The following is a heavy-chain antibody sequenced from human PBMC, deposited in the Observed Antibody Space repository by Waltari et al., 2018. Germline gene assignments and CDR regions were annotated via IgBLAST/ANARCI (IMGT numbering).Heavy chain of an antibody. Sequence: QVQLQESGPGLVKPSETLFLTCTVSFGSISTYYWSCIRQPAGKGLEWIGRISTSGNTDYSPSLKSRVTMSVDTSRKQFSLNLSSVTAADTAVYYCARGIVVAGYSFDYWGQGALVTVSS. D-gene: IGHD6-19*01. J-gene: IGHJ4*02. CDR1: FGSISTYY. CDR2: ISTSGNT. V-gene: IGHV4-4*07. CDR3: ARGIVVAGYSFDY.